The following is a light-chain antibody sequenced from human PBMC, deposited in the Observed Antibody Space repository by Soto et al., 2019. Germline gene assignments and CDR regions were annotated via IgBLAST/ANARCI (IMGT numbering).Light chain of an antibody. CDR1: QSVNSNY. V-gene: IGKV3-20*01. Sequence: EIVLTQSPGTLSLSPGERATLSCRASQSVNSNYLAWYQQKPGQAPRLLMYETSTRATGIPDGFSGSGSGTDFTLTISRLEPEDFAVYFCQQFGTSPLWTFGQGTKVDIK. CDR2: ETS. J-gene: IGKJ1*01. CDR3: QQFGTSPLWT.